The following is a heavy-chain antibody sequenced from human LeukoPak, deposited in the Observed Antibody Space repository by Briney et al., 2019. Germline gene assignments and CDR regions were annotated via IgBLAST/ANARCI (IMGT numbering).Heavy chain of an antibody. CDR3: TKDMELGMDV. D-gene: IGHD3-10*01. CDR1: GFTFDRHT. J-gene: IGHJ6*02. CDR2: IGWDGTNI. V-gene: IGHV3-43*01. Sequence: GGTLRLSCAASGFTFDRHTMHWVRQPPGKGPEWVSLIGWDGTNIDYADSVKGRFTISRDNSKNFVYLQMHSLITDDTAFYYFTKDMELGMDVWGQGTTVIVSS.